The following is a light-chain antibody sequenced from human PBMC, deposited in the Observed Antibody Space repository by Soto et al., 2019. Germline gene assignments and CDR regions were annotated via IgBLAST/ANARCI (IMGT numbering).Light chain of an antibody. Sequence: PTSLSASVGDRVTITCRASESIGIYLNWYQQKPGKVPNLLIYAASSVFEGVPSRFSGSGSGTNFSLTINSLQPEDFATYFCLQAYRTTWTFGQGTKVDI. CDR3: LQAYRTTWT. CDR1: ESIGIY. J-gene: IGKJ1*01. CDR2: AAS. V-gene: IGKV1-39*01.